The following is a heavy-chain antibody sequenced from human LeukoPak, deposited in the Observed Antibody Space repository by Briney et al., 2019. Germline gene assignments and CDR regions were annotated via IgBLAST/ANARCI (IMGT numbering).Heavy chain of an antibody. CDR2: MNPNSSST. CDR1: GYTFTSYD. CDR3: ARAARKYCSSTSCYARDY. D-gene: IGHD2-2*01. J-gene: IGHJ4*02. V-gene: IGHV1-8*01. Sequence: ASVKVSFKCSGYTFTSYDINWVRQATGQGLEWMGWMNPNSSSTGYTQKFQGRVTMTRNISISKAYMELSSLRSEDTAVYYCARAARKYCSSTSCYARDYWGQGTLVTVPS.